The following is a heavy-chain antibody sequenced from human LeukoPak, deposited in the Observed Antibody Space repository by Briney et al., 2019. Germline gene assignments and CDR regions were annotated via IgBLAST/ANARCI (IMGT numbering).Heavy chain of an antibody. CDR1: GGSISSSSYY. CDR2: IYYSGST. D-gene: IGHD5-18*01. J-gene: IGHJ4*02. Sequence: PSETLSLTCTVSGGSISSSSYYWGWIRQPPGKGLEWIGSIYYSGSTYYNPSLKSRVTISVDTSKNQSSLKLSSVTAADTAVYYCARRSPDTAMVLEDYWGQGTLVTVSS. V-gene: IGHV4-39*01. CDR3: ARRSPDTAMVLEDY.